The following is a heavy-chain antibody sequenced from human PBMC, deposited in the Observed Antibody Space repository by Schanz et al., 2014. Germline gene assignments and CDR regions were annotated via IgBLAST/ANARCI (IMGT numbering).Heavy chain of an antibody. Sequence: EVQLLESGGGLVQPGGSLRLSCAVSGFTFSSYAMSWVRQPPGKGLEWVSSIRGSGGGTDYADSVKGRFTISRDNSKNTLYLQMNSLRAEDTAVYYCARGYSSSMDVWGQGTTVIVSS. CDR2: IRGSGGGT. CDR3: ARGYSSSMDV. D-gene: IGHD6-6*01. CDR1: GFTFSSYA. J-gene: IGHJ6*02. V-gene: IGHV3-23*01.